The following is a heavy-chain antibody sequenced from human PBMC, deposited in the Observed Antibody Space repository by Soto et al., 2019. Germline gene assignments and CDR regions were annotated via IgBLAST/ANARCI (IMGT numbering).Heavy chain of an antibody. Sequence: QVHLVQSGAEVKKPGASVKVSCKASAYSFTSYGISWVRQAPGKGLEWMGWISHYNGNTNYAQKLQGRVTMTTDTSTSTAYMELRSLRSDDTAVYYCARRKCSSTSCRSNAFDIWGQGTMVTVSS. V-gene: IGHV1-18*01. CDR1: AYSFTSYG. J-gene: IGHJ3*02. CDR3: ARRKCSSTSCRSNAFDI. CDR2: ISHYNGNT. D-gene: IGHD2-2*01.